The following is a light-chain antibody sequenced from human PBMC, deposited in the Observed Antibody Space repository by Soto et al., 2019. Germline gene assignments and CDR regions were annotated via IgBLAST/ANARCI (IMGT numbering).Light chain of an antibody. CDR1: SSDVGGYNY. CDR3: SSYTSGSTLEV. CDR2: DVS. V-gene: IGLV2-14*03. Sequence: QSALTQPASVSGSPGQSITISCTGTSSDVGGYNYVSWYQQLPGKAPKLMIYDVSNRPSGVSNRFSGSKSGNTASLTISGLQAEDVADYYCSSYTSGSTLEVFGTGTKVTVL. J-gene: IGLJ1*01.